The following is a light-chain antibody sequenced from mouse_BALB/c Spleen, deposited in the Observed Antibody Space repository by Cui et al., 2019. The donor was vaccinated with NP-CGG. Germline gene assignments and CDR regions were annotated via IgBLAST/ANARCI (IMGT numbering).Light chain of an antibody. CDR1: TGAVTTSNY. V-gene: IGLV1*01. J-gene: IGLJ1*01. CDR3: ALWYSNHWV. CDR2: GTN. Sequence: QAVVTQEYPLTTSPGEPVTLTCRSSTGAVTTSNYANWVQEKPDHLFTGLIGGTNNRAPGVPARFSGSLIGDKAALTITGTQTEDEAIYFCALWYSNHWVFGGGTKLTVL.